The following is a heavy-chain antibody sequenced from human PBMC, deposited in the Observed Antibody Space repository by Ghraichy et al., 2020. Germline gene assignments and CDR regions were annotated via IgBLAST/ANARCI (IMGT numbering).Heavy chain of an antibody. CDR1: GFAFSGYS. D-gene: IGHD2/OR15-2a*01. Sequence: GGSLRLSCVGSGFAFSGYSMNWVRQSPGKGLEWVSYITSSGRTISYADSVKGRFTISRDNGQNSLYLQMNSLREEDTAVYYCARGSRVVRFFYYNGMDVWGQGTTVIVSS. J-gene: IGHJ6*02. CDR3: ARGSRVVRFFYYNGMDV. V-gene: IGHV3-48*02. CDR2: ITSSGRTI.